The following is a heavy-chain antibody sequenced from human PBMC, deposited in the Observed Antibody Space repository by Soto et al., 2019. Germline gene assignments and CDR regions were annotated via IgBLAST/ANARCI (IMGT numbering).Heavy chain of an antibody. CDR2: INEDGSEK. J-gene: IGHJ4*02. CDR1: GFTFSAYW. V-gene: IGHV3-7*01. CDR3: ARQATYRGSSGY. D-gene: IGHD1-26*01. Sequence: GGSLRLSCAASGFTFSAYWMSWVRQAPGKGLEWVANINEDGSEKYHVDSVKGRFTISRDDAKNSLYLQMNSLRAEDTAVYYCARQATYRGSSGYWGQGTLVTVSS.